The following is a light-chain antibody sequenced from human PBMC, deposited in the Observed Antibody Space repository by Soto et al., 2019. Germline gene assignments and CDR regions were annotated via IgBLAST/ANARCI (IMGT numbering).Light chain of an antibody. Sequence: QTAVTQEASFSVSPGGTVTLTCGLSSGSVSTISYPSWYQQTPGQAPRTLIYSTNTRSSGVPDRFSGSILGTKAALTITGAQADDESDYYCVLYMGSGIGMFGGGTKLTVL. V-gene: IGLV8-61*01. J-gene: IGLJ3*02. CDR3: VLYMGSGIGM. CDR1: SGSVSTISY. CDR2: STN.